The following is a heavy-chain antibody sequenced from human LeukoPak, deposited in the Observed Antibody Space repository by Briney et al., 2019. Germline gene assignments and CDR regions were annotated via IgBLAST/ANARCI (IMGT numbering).Heavy chain of an antibody. V-gene: IGHV3-74*01. CDR1: EFSFSNYW. CDR3: ARAGTSRFLEWLLLRY. D-gene: IGHD3-3*01. J-gene: IGHJ4*02. CDR2: ITGDGSST. Sequence: QPGGSLRLSCVASEFSFSNYWMHWVRQAPGKGLVWVSWITGDGSSTRYADSVKGRFTISRDNAKNSLYLQMNSLRAEDTAVYYCARAGTSRFLEWLLLRYWGQGTLVTVSS.